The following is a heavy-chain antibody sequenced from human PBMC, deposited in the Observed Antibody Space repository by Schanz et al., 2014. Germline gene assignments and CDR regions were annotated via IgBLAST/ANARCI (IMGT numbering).Heavy chain of an antibody. D-gene: IGHD6-13*01. CDR2: FNDGGVNK. Sequence: EVQLVESGGGLIQPGGSLRLSCAASGFGFSSYSFNWVRQAPGKGLEWVSSFNDGGVNKYYADSVKGRFTISSDNSKTTLYLQMSSLRAEDTAVYYCASAQGSSFDSWGQGTLVTVSS. CDR3: ASAQGSSFDS. CDR1: GFGFSSYS. J-gene: IGHJ4*02. V-gene: IGHV3-23*04.